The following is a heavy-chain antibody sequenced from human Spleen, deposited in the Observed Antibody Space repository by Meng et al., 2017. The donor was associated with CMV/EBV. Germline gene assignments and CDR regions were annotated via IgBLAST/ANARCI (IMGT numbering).Heavy chain of an antibody. V-gene: IGHV1-46*01. CDR1: GSTFTKSY. D-gene: IGHD2-15*01. Sequence: ASVKVSCKTSGSTFTKSYFHWVRQAPGQGLEWMARIDPSSESSTYAQKFQGRVTMTRDTSTTTVYLDLTSLTSDDTAVYYCARDTPGEDKWDWGQGSLVTVSS. CDR2: IDPSSESS. CDR3: ARDTPGEDKWD. J-gene: IGHJ4*02.